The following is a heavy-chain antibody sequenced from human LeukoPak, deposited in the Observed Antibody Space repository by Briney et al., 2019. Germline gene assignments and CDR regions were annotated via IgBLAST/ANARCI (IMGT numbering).Heavy chain of an antibody. D-gene: IGHD4-11*01. CDR3: ARAGNYETFDY. Sequence: SETLSLTCTVSGDSTSSHYWSWLRQPQGKGLEGVGYIYYSGSTNYNPSLKSLVTISVVPSKTQFSLKLSSVTAADTAVYYCARAGNYETFDYWGQGTLVTVSS. CDR1: GDSTSSHY. J-gene: IGHJ4*02. CDR2: IYYSGST. V-gene: IGHV4-59*11.